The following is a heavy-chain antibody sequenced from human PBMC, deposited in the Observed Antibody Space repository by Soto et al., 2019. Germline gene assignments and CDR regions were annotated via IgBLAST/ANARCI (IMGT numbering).Heavy chain of an antibody. CDR2: IWYDGSNK. CDR1: GFTFSSYG. CDR3: ARVLHVRGNKQYALDY. D-gene: IGHD3-10*02. Sequence: GGSLRLSCAASGFTFSSYGMHWVRQAPGKGLEWVAVIWYDGSNKYYADSVKGRFTISRDNSKNTLYLQMNSLRAEDTAVYYCARVLHVRGNKQYALDYWGQGTLVTVSS. J-gene: IGHJ4*02. V-gene: IGHV3-33*01.